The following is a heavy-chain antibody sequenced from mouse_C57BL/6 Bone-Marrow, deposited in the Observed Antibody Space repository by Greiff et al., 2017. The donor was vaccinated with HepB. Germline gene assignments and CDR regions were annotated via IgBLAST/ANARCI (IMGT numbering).Heavy chain of an antibody. Sequence: DVKLQESGPELVKPGASVKISCKASGYSFTGYYMNWVKQSPEKSLEWIGEINPSTGGTTYNQKFKAKATLTVDKSSSTAYMQLKSLTSEDSAVYYCARGGYFFMDYWGQGTSVTVSS. CDR3: ARGGYFFMDY. V-gene: IGHV1-42*01. D-gene: IGHD2-3*01. CDR2: INPSTGGT. CDR1: GYSFTGYY. J-gene: IGHJ4*01.